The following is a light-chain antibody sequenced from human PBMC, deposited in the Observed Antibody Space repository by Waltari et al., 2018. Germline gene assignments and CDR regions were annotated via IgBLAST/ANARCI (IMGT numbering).Light chain of an antibody. J-gene: IGKJ2*01. CDR2: GGS. CDR3: QRYNSYSNT. CDR1: QNINTY. Sequence: DIQMTQSPSTLPASVGDRVTIPCRASQNINTYLAWYQHKPGKAPKPLIYGGSTLESGVPLRFSGSGSGTEFTLTISSLQPDDFATYYCQRYNSYSNTFGQGTKLEIK. V-gene: IGKV1-5*01.